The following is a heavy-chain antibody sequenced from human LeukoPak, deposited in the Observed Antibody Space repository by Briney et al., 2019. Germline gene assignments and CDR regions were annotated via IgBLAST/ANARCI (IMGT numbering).Heavy chain of an antibody. CDR3: ARLRPPRGFDY. V-gene: IGHV4-59*08. CDR1: GGSISSYY. CDR2: IYYSGST. J-gene: IGHJ4*02. Sequence: SETLSLTCTVSGGSISSYYWSWIRQPPGKGLEWMGYIYYSGSTNYNPSLKSRVTISVDTSKNQFSLKLSSVTAADTAVYYCARLRPPRGFDYWGQGTLVTVSS.